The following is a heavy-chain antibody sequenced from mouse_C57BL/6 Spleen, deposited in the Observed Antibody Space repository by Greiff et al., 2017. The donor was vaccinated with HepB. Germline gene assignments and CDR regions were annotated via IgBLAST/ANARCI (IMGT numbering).Heavy chain of an antibody. CDR2: INPYNGDT. CDR1: GYSFTGYF. D-gene: IGHD1-1*01. V-gene: IGHV1-20*01. CDR3: AITTVVATDWYFDV. Sequence: DVKLQESGPELVKPGDSVKISCKASGYSFTGYFMNWVMQSHGKSLEWIGRINPYNGDTFYNQKFKGKATLTVDKSSSTAHMELRSLTSEDSAVYYCAITTVVATDWYFDVWGTGTTVTVSS. J-gene: IGHJ1*03.